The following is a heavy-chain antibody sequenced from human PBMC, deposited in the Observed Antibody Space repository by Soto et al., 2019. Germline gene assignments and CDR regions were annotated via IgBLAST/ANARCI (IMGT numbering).Heavy chain of an antibody. V-gene: IGHV4-31*03. D-gene: IGHD2-2*01. CDR2: IYYSGST. Sequence: SETLSLTCTVSGGSIISGGYYFICIRQHPGRGLELIGYIYYSGSTYYNPSLKSRVTIPVDTSKNQFSLKLSSVTAADTAVYYCARQIVVVPAATGDWFDPWGQGTLVTVSS. CDR3: ARQIVVVPAATGDWFDP. CDR1: GGSIISGGYY. J-gene: IGHJ5*02.